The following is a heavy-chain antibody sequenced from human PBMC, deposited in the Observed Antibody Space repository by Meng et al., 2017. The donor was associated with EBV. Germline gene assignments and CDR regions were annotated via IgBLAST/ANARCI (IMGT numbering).Heavy chain of an antibody. Sequence: QIPLKQSGPTLVKTTQTLTLTCTISGFSPSTRGVGVGWIRQPPGKALEWLALIYWDDDKRYSPSLKSRLTITKDTSKNQVVLTMTNMDPVDAATYYCAHIIAARPFDYWGQGTLVTVSS. V-gene: IGHV2-5*02. D-gene: IGHD6-6*01. CDR2: IYWDDDK. CDR3: AHIIAARPFDY. CDR1: GFSPSTRGVG. J-gene: IGHJ4*02.